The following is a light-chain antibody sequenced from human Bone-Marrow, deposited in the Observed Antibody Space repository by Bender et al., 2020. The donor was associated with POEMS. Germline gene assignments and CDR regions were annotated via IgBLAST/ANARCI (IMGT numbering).Light chain of an antibody. CDR1: ALPKQY. Sequence: SYELTQPPSVSVSPGQTARTTCSGDALPKQYAYWYQQKPGQAPALVRYTDTKTPAGIPERFSGSGSGTTVTLTISGVQAEDWAGYYCQSSRGSSYHRVFGGGTKLTVL. V-gene: IGLV3-25*03. J-gene: IGLJ2*01. CDR3: QSSRGSSYHRV. CDR2: TDT.